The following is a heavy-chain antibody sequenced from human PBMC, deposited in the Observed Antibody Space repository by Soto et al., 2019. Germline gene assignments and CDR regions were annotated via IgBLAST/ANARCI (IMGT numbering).Heavy chain of an antibody. CDR2: IYSGGST. J-gene: IGHJ4*02. CDR3: ARDLCSSTSCDFDY. Sequence: EVQLVESGGGLIQPGGSLRLSCAASGFTVSSNYMSWVRQAPGKGLEWVSVIYSGGSTYYADSVKVRFTISRDNSKNTLDLQMNSLRAEDTAVYYCARDLCSSTSCDFDYWGQGTLVTVSS. V-gene: IGHV3-53*01. CDR1: GFTVSSNY. D-gene: IGHD2-2*01.